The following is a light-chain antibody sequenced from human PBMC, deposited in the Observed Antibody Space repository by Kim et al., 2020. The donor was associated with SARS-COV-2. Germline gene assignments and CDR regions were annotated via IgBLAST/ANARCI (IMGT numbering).Light chain of an antibody. CDR3: QSFDSSLSGPV. CDR2: GNS. CDR1: SSNIGAGYD. Sequence: QSVLTQPPSVSGAPGQRVTISCTGTSSNIGAGYDAHWYQQFPGTAPKLLIFGNSKRPSGVPDRISGSKSGTSASLAITGLQAEDEADYYCQSFDSSLSGPVFGGGTQLTVL. V-gene: IGLV1-40*01. J-gene: IGLJ3*02.